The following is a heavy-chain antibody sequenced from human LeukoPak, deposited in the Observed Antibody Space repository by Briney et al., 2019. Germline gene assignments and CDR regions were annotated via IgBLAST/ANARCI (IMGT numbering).Heavy chain of an antibody. Sequence: PGGSLRLSCAASGFTFSSYAMTWVRQAPGKGLEWVSSLSGSGGNTYYADSVKGRFTISRDNAKNTFYLQMNSLRAEDTAVYYCAREYYGDYYYWGQGTLVTVSS. J-gene: IGHJ4*02. CDR3: AREYYGDYYY. CDR1: GFTFSSYA. CDR2: LSGSGGNT. V-gene: IGHV3-23*01. D-gene: IGHD4-17*01.